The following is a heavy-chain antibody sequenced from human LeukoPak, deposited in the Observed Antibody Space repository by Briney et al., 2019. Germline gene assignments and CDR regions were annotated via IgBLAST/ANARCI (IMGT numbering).Heavy chain of an antibody. CDR2: INSDGSSI. J-gene: IGHJ4*02. CDR1: GFTFSSHW. Sequence: PGGSLRLSCAASGFTFSSHWMHWVRQAPGKGLVWVSRINSDGSSISYADSVKGRFTISRDNSKNTLYLQMNSLRAEDTAVYYCARAVGATRLRFDYWGQGTLVTVSS. D-gene: IGHD1-26*01. CDR3: ARAVGATRLRFDY. V-gene: IGHV3-74*01.